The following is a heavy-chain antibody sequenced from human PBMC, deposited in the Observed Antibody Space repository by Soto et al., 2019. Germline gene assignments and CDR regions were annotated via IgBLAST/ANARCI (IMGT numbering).Heavy chain of an antibody. D-gene: IGHD2-15*01. CDR2: IWYDGSNK. Sequence: GGSLRLSCAASGFTFSSYGMHWVRQAPGKGLGWVVVIWYDGSNKYYADSVKGRFTISRDNSKNTLYLQMNSLRAEHKAVYYCTRELASGGSCYACYYYGMDVLGQGTTVTVS. V-gene: IGHV3-33*01. CDR1: GFTFSSYG. CDR3: TRELASGGSCYACYYYGMDV. J-gene: IGHJ6*02.